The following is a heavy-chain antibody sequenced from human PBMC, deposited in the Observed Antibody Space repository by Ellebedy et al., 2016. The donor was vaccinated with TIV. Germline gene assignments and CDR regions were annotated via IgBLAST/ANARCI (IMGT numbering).Heavy chain of an antibody. J-gene: IGHJ4*02. Sequence: AASVKVSCKASGYTFTDYYMHWARQAPGQGLEWMGWINPNTGDTRYAQKFQGRVTMTGDTSISTAFIDLSSLRSGDTAVYYCARVSNYYGSGSLLDYWGQGTLVTVSS. V-gene: IGHV1-2*02. CDR2: INPNTGDT. CDR1: GYTFTDYY. CDR3: ARVSNYYGSGSLLDY. D-gene: IGHD3-10*01.